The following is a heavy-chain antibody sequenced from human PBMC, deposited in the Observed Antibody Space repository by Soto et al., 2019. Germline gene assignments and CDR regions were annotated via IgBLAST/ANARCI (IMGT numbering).Heavy chain of an antibody. V-gene: IGHV5-51*01. CDR2: IYPGDSET. D-gene: IGHD3-16*01. CDR1: GYTFPAYW. J-gene: IGHJ4*02. CDR3: ARLSYDYNRGIVRHFEY. Sequence: GESLKISCKGSGYTFPAYWIGWVRQVPGEGLEWMGIIYPGDSETRYSPSFQGRVTFSADNSINSAYLQWSSLKASDTAIYYCARLSYDYNRGIVRHFEYWGQGTLVTVSS.